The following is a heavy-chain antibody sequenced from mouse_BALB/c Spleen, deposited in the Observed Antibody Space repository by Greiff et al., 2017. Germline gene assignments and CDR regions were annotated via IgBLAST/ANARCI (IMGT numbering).Heavy chain of an antibody. Sequence: DVMLVESGGGLVKPGGSLKLSCAASGFTFSDYYMYWVRQTPEKRLEWVATISDGGSYTYYPDSVKGRFTISRDNAKNNLYLQMSSLKSEDTAMYYCAREGYTWFAYWGQGTLVTVSA. CDR1: GFTFSDYY. CDR3: AREGYTWFAY. V-gene: IGHV5-4*02. J-gene: IGHJ3*01. CDR2: ISDGGSYT. D-gene: IGHD2-2*01.